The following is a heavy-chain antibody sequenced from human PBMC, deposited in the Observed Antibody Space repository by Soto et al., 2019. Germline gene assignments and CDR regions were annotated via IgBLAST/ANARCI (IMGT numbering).Heavy chain of an antibody. V-gene: IGHV3-13*01. CDR2: IRAVGDT. D-gene: IGHD1-26*01. CDR1: GFTFSSFD. J-gene: IGHJ4*02. CDR3: ARAWEGGIDY. Sequence: EVQLVDSGGGLVQPGGSLRLSCAASGFTFSSFDMHWVRQATGKGLEWVSTIRAVGDTYYAGSVKGRFTISRENAKNSLYLKMNSLSAGDTAVYYCARAWEGGIDYWGQGTLVTVSS.